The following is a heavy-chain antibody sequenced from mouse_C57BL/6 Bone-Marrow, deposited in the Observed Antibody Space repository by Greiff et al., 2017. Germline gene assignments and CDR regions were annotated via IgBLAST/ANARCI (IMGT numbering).Heavy chain of an antibody. Sequence: EVKLVESGGGLVKPGGSLKLSCAASGFTFSDYGMHWVRQAPEKGLEWVAYISSGSSTIYYADTVKGRFTISRDNAKNTLFLQRTRLRSEDTAMYYCARGAYSFAYWGQGTLVTVSA. CDR1: GFTFSDYG. D-gene: IGHD2-10*01. V-gene: IGHV5-17*01. J-gene: IGHJ3*01. CDR2: ISSGSSTI. CDR3: ARGAYSFAY.